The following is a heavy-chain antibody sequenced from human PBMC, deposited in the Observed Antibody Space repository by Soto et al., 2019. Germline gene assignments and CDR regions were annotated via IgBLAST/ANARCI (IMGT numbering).Heavy chain of an antibody. Sequence: GSLRLSCAASGFTFSSYAMHWVRQAPGKGLEWVAVISYDGSNKYYADSVKGRFTISRDNSKNTLYLQMNSLRAEDTAVYYCARDLSDYDFWSGYYFSYYGMDVWGQGTTVTVSS. J-gene: IGHJ6*02. CDR2: ISYDGSNK. CDR1: GFTFSSYA. V-gene: IGHV3-30-3*01. D-gene: IGHD3-3*01. CDR3: ARDLSDYDFWSGYYFSYYGMDV.